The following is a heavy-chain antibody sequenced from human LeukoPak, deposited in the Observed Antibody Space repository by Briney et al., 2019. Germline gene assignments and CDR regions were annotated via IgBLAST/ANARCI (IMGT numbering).Heavy chain of an antibody. CDR1: GFTFTDYW. CDR2: INQDGSKK. Sequence: GGSLRLACTTSGFTFTDYWMTWVSQAPGKGLEWVANINQDGSKKFYVDSVKGRFTISRDNAKNALYLQMNSLRAEDTAVYYCAREEGGKLGIDYYFDYWGQGTLVTVSS. D-gene: IGHD7-27*01. CDR3: AREEGGKLGIDYYFDY. J-gene: IGHJ4*02. V-gene: IGHV3-7*01.